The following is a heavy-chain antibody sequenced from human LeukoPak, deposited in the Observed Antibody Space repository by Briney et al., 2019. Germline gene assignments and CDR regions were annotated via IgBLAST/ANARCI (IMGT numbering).Heavy chain of an antibody. J-gene: IGHJ4*02. CDR3: AKVGFFWSGYYRLASHFPFPDY. D-gene: IGHD3-3*01. V-gene: IGHV3-53*01. CDR2: IYSGGST. CDR1: GFTVSSNY. Sequence: GGSLRLSCAASGFTVSSNYMSWVRQAPGKGLEWVSVIYSGGSTCYADSVKGRFTISRDNSKNTLYLQMNSLRAEDTAVYYCAKVGFFWSGYYRLASHFPFPDYGGQGPLVTVPS.